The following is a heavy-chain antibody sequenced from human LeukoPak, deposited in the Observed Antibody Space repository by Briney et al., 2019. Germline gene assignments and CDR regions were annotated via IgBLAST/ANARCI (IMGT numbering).Heavy chain of an antibody. D-gene: IGHD2-21*02. CDR1: GYTFTGYY. J-gene: IGHJ4*02. CDR3: ARPTVGDELYYFDY. CDR2: INPSGGST. V-gene: IGHV1-46*01. Sequence: GASVKVSCKASGYTFTGYYMHWVRQAPGQGREWMGIINPSGGSTSYAQKFQGRVTMTRDMSTSTVYMELSSLRSEDTAVYYCARPTVGDELYYFDYWGQGTLVTVSS.